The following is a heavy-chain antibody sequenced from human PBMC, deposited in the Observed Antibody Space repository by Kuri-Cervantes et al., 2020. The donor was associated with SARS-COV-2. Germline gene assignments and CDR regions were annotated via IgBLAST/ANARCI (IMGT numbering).Heavy chain of an antibody. Sequence: ESLKISCTVSGYSISSGYYWGWIRQPPGKGLEWIGSIYHSGSTYYNPSLKSRVTISVDTSKNQFSLKLSSVTAADTAVYYCARIVNYSKGNWNYGYYYYMDVWGKGTTVTVSS. CDR3: ARIVNYSKGNWNYGYYYYMDV. D-gene: IGHD1-7*01. J-gene: IGHJ6*03. V-gene: IGHV4-38-2*02. CDR1: GYSISSGYY. CDR2: IYHSGST.